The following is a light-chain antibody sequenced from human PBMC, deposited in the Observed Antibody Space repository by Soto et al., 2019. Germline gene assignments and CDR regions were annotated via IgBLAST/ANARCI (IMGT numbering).Light chain of an antibody. CDR3: QHYKSFSLT. CDR2: SPS. J-gene: IGKJ4*01. Sequence: DIQMTQSPSTLSASVGDRVTITCRASESVSSWLAWYQQKPGKAPKLLIYSPSSLETGVPSRFSGSGSGTQFTLTISSLQPDDFAVYYCQHYKSFSLTFGGGTKVELK. V-gene: IGKV1-5*03. CDR1: ESVSSW.